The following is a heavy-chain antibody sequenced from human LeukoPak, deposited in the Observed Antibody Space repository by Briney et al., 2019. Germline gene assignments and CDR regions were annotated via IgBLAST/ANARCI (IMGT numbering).Heavy chain of an antibody. V-gene: IGHV3-74*01. D-gene: IGHD4-17*01. CDR2: INSDGSST. J-gene: IGHJ4*02. Sequence: ETLSLTCTVSGGSISSSSYYWGWIRQPPGKGLVWVSRINSDGSSTSYADSVKGRFTISRDNAKNTLYLQMNSLRAEDTAVYYCARSHDYGDYGDYWGQGTLVTVSS. CDR3: ARSHDYGDYGDY. CDR1: GGSISSSSYY.